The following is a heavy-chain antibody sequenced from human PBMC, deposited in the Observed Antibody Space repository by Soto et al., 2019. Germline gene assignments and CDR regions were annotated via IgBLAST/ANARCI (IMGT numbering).Heavy chain of an antibody. CDR2: IYYSGRT. J-gene: IGHJ4*02. CDR3: ARKRTTVVTQAYFDQ. V-gene: IGHV4-39*01. CDR1: GECISSSAYY. Sequence: PXATLWLTCIICGECISSSAYYGGWIRQPPGKGLEWIGSIYYSGRTYYNPSFKSRVTISIDTSKNQFSLKLSSVTATDTAVYYCARKRTTVVTQAYFDQCGQRALVTVSS. D-gene: IGHD2-21*02.